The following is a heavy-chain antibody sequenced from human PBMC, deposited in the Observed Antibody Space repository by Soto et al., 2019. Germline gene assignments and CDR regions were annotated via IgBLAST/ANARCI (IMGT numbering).Heavy chain of an antibody. CDR1: GGSISSYY. CDR2: IYYSGST. Sequence: QVQLQESGPGLVKPSETLSLTCTVSGGSISSYYWSWIRQPPGKGLEWIGYIYYSGSTNYNPSLKRXVTXSXDTSKNQFSLKLSSVTAADTAVYYCASADFEQQLDYWGQGTLVTVSS. J-gene: IGHJ4*02. D-gene: IGHD6-13*01. CDR3: ASADFEQQLDY. V-gene: IGHV4-59*01.